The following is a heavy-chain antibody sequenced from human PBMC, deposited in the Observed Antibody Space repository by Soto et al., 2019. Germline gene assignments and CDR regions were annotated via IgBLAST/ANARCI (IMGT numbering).Heavy chain of an antibody. J-gene: IGHJ4*02. Sequence: GGSLRLSCAASGFTFSSYAMHWVRQAPGTGLEWVAVISYEGSNKYYADSVKGRFTISRDNSKNTLYLQMNSLRTEDTAVYYCARVLGGMATVPFDYWGQGALVTVS. CDR1: GFTFSSYA. CDR2: ISYEGSNK. CDR3: ARVLGGMATVPFDY. D-gene: IGHD4-4*01. V-gene: IGHV3-30-3*01.